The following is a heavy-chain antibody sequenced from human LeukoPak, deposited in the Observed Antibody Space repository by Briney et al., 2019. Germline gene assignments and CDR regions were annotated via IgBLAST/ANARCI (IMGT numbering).Heavy chain of an antibody. CDR1: GYTFTSYY. CDR2: INPSGGST. J-gene: IGHJ6*02. Sequence: ASVKVSCKASGYTFTSYYMHWVRQAPGQGLEWMGIINPSGGSTSYAQKFQGRVTMTRDTSTSTVYMELSSLRSEDTAVYYCARGLSRGYSYGYYYYGMDVWGQGTLVTVSS. CDR3: ARGLSRGYSYGYYYYGMDV. V-gene: IGHV1-46*01. D-gene: IGHD5-18*01.